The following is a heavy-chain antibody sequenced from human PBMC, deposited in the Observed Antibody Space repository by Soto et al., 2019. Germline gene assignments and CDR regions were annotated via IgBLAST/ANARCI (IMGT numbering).Heavy chain of an antibody. Sequence: PGGSLRLSCAASGFTFSSYSMNWVRQAPGKGLEWVSSISSSSSYIYYADSVKGRFTISRDNAKNSLYLQMNSLRAEDTAVYYCAREVAVAGLNKGMDVWGQGTTVTVSS. CDR2: ISSSSSYI. D-gene: IGHD6-19*01. J-gene: IGHJ6*02. CDR1: GFTFSSYS. CDR3: AREVAVAGLNKGMDV. V-gene: IGHV3-21*01.